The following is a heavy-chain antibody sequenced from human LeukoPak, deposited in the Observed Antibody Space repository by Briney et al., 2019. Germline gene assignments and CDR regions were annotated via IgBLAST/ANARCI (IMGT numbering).Heavy chain of an antibody. D-gene: IGHD6-25*01. J-gene: IGHJ4*02. CDR2: IYYSGSA. CDR1: GGSISDYS. Sequence: SETLSLTCTVSGGSISDYSWSWIRQPPGKGPEWIGNIYYSGSANHNPSLKSRVTISRDTSKNQFSLKLTSVTTADTAVYYCARAGGVKTAALDLDYWGQGTLVTVSS. CDR3: ARAGGVKTAALDLDY. V-gene: IGHV4-59*01.